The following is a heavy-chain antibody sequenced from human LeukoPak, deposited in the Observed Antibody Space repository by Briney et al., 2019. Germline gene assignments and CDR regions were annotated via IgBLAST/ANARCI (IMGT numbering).Heavy chain of an antibody. CDR2: IYYSGST. D-gene: IGHD2-2*01. J-gene: IGHJ5*02. V-gene: IGHV4-39*01. CDR3: VRLGVPAAREGWFDP. CDR1: GGSISSSSYY. Sequence: SETLSLTCTVSGGSISSSSYYWGWIRQPPGKGLEWIGSIYYSGSTYYNPSLKSRVTISVDTSKNQFSLKLSSVTAADTAVYYCVRLGVPAAREGWFDPWGQGTLVTVSS.